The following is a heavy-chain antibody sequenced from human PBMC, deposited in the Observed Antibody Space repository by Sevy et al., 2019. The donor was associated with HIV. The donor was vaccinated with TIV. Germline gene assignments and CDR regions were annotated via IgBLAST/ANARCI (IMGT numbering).Heavy chain of an antibody. CDR1: GFTFSSYW. D-gene: IGHD3-22*01. J-gene: IGHJ4*02. CDR2: IKQDGSEK. Sequence: GGSLRLSCAASGFTFSSYWMSWVRQAPGKGREWVANIKQDGSEKYYVDSMKGRFTISRDKAKNSLYLQMNSLGAEDTAVYYCARINGYYDSSGSFDYWGQGTLVTVSS. CDR3: ARINGYYDSSGSFDY. V-gene: IGHV3-7*01.